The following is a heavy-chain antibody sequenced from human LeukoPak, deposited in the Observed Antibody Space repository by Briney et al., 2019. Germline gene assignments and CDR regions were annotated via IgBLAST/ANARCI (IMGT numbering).Heavy chain of an antibody. CDR3: ARDAIPEGIVGALFDS. V-gene: IGHV1-2*02. Sequence: GSMNISCNPAGCTVTTYYIDAVSQAPSQCLYWLVWSSPENGCTNYGQKFHCKVTMTRDTSISTAYMKLSSLRADDTAVYYCARDAIPEGIVGALFDSWGQGNLVTVSS. D-gene: IGHD1-26*01. CDR1: GCTVTTYY. J-gene: IGHJ4*02. CDR2: SSPENGCT.